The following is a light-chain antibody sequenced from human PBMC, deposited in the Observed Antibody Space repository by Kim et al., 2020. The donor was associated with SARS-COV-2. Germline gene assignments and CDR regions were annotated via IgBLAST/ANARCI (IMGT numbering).Light chain of an antibody. Sequence: VSPGQTASITCAGDKLGDKYACWYQQKPGQSPVLVIYQDSKRPSGIPERFSGSNSGNTATLTISGTQALDEADYYCQAWDSSTYYVFGTGTKVTVL. J-gene: IGLJ1*01. CDR2: QDS. CDR3: QAWDSSTYYV. V-gene: IGLV3-1*01. CDR1: KLGDKY.